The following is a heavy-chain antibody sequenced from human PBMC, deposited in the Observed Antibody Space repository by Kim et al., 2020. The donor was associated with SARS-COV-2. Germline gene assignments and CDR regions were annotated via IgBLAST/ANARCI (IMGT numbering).Heavy chain of an antibody. J-gene: IGHJ4*02. V-gene: IGHV4-59*11. CDR3: ARGVSPVVAAN. Sequence: SETLSLTCAVSGGSINYHYWSWIRQPPGKGLEWIGYIYHTGSSNYNPSLESRVNITVDKSKNQFTLKLTSVTAADTAVYYCARGVSPVVAANGGRGTLVT. CDR2: IYHTGSS. CDR1: GGSINYHY. D-gene: IGHD2-15*01.